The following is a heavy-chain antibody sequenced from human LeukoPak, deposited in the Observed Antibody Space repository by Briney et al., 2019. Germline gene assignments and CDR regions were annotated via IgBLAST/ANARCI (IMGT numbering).Heavy chain of an antibody. V-gene: IGHV3-66*01. CDR2: VYGGDTT. CDR3: TSFVALRAFYF. Sequence: GGSLRLSCAASGSSGTTNYMSWVRQAPGKGLEFVSIVYGGDTTVYADSVKGRFTISRDTSKNTLFLQMSSLTVEDTAVYYWTSFVALRAFYFWGQGALVPVSS. D-gene: IGHD3-9*01. J-gene: IGHJ4*03. CDR1: GSSGTTNY.